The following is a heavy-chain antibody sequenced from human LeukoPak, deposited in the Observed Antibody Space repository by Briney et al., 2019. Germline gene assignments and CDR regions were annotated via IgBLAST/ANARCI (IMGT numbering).Heavy chain of an antibody. CDR1: GYRFTTYW. CDR2: IYPSDSDT. J-gene: IGHJ4*02. CDR3: ARLDTAMLSWGADY. Sequence: GESLKISCKGSGYRFTTYWIGWVRQMPGKGLEWMGIIYPSDSDTRYSPSFQGQVTISADKSISTAYLQWSSLKASDTAMYYCARLDTAMLSWGADYWGQGTLVTVSS. D-gene: IGHD5-18*01. V-gene: IGHV5-51*01.